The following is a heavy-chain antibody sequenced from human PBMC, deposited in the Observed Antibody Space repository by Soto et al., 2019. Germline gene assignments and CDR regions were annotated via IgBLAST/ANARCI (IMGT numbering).Heavy chain of an antibody. D-gene: IGHD6-6*01. CDR2: ISRDSSYI. J-gene: IGHJ5*02. Sequence: WGSLRLSCEASGFTFSRYSMNWVRQAPGKGLEWVSSISRDSSYIYYADSLKGRFTISRDNAKNSLFLQMLSLRAEDTAVYYCARDPGIAARLNWSEPWGQGNLVNVSP. V-gene: IGHV3-21*01. CDR1: GFTFSRYS. CDR3: ARDPGIAARLNWSEP.